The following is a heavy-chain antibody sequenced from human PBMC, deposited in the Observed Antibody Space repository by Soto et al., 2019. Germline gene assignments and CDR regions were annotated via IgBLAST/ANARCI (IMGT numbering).Heavy chain of an antibody. CDR2: IYYSGSA. CDR1: GGSITSNAYY. V-gene: IGHV4-39*01. CDR3: ARRPKRGSYSWCFDY. Sequence: PSETLSLTCTVSGGSITSNAYYWGWIHQPPGKGLEWLGYIYYSGSASYNPSLKSRVTMSVDTSKNQFSLKLSSVTAADTAVYYCARRPKRGSYSWCFDYWGQGTLVTVSS. J-gene: IGHJ4*02. D-gene: IGHD1-26*01.